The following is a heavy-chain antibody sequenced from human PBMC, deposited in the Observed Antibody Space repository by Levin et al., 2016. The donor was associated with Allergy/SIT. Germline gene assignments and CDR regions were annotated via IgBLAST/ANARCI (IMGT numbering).Heavy chain of an antibody. V-gene: IGHV4-39*01. D-gene: IGHD6-19*01. CDR2: IYYSGST. J-gene: IGHJ6*03. Sequence: WIRQPPGKGLEWIGSIYYSGSTYYNPSLKSRVTISVDTSKNQFSLKLSSVTAADTAVYYCARRILAAYSSGWYYLDLRYYYYMDVWGKGTTVTVSS. CDR3: ARRILAAYSSGWYYLDLRYYYYMDV.